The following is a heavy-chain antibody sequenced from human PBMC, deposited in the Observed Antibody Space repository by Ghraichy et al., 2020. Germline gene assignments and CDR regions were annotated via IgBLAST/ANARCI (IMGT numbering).Heavy chain of an antibody. Sequence: GGSLRLSCAASGFTFSDSNIHWVRQASGKGLEWVAHIKSKAHNYVTAYAASVRGRFTISRSDSENTAFLQMNSLKTDDAAVYYCAKLSDWDSRFDQWGQGTLVTVST. CDR2: IKSKAHNYVT. D-gene: IGHD3/OR15-3a*01. J-gene: IGHJ4*02. V-gene: IGHV3-73*01. CDR3: AKLSDWDSRFDQ. CDR1: GFTFSDSN.